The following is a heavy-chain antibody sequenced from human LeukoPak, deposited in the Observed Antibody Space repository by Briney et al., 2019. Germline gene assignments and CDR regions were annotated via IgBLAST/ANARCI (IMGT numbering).Heavy chain of an antibody. J-gene: IGHJ6*02. Sequence: GGSLRLSCAASGFTFSSYWISWVRQAPGKGLEWVAHIKQDGSERRYVDSVKGRFTISRDNAKNSLYLQMNSLRAEDTAVYYCARAGSSGWRYDYYGMDVWGQGTTVTVSS. D-gene: IGHD6-19*01. V-gene: IGHV3-7*01. CDR3: ARAGSSGWRYDYYGMDV. CDR1: GFTFSSYW. CDR2: IKQDGSER.